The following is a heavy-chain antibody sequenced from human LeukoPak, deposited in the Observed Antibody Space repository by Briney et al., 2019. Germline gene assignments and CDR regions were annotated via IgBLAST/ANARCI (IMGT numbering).Heavy chain of an antibody. CDR2: IKQDGSEK. CDR1: GFIFSDYW. J-gene: IGHJ4*02. Sequence: PGGSLRLSCPASGFIFSDYWMSWVRQAPGKGLEWVANIKQDGSEKYYVASVKGRFTISRDNAKNSLYLQMNSLRAEDTAVYYCASQNNFDYWGQGTLVTVSS. CDR3: ASQNNFDY. V-gene: IGHV3-7*01.